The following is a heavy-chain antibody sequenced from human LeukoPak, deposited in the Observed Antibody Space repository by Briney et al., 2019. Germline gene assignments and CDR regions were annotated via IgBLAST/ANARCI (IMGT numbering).Heavy chain of an antibody. J-gene: IGHJ6*02. CDR1: GFTFSSYA. Sequence: GGSLRLSCAASGFTFSSYAMSWVRQAPGKGLEWVSAIRGSGGSTYSADSVKGRFTISRDNSKNTLYLQMNSLRAEDTAVYYCAKGIGGYSYGYYYGMDVWGQGTTVTVSS. D-gene: IGHD5-18*01. V-gene: IGHV3-23*01. CDR2: IRGSGGST. CDR3: AKGIGGYSYGYYYGMDV.